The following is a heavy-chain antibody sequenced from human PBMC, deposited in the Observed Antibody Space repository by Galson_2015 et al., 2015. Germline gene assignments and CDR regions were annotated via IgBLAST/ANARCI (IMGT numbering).Heavy chain of an antibody. CDR2: IYYSGST. CDR3: ARTYYYGSGSYYTEAY. CDR1: GGSIISSSYY. Sequence: TLSLTCAVSGGSIISSSYYWGWIRQPPGKGLEWIGSIYYSGSTYYNPSLKSRVTISVDTSKNQFSLKLSSVTAADTAVYYCARTYYYGSGSYYTEAYWGQGTLVTVSS. J-gene: IGHJ4*02. V-gene: IGHV4-39*01. D-gene: IGHD3-10*01.